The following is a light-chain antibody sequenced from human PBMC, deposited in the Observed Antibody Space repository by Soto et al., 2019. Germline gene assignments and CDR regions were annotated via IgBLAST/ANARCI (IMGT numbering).Light chain of an antibody. Sequence: EIVLTQSPATLSLSPGERVTLSCGASQSVSNNYLAWYQQKPGLAPRLLISDASSRATGIPDRFSGSGSGTDVTLTISRLEPEGFAVYYCQQYGSSPWTFGQGTKVEIK. CDR1: QSVSNNY. CDR3: QQYGSSPWT. J-gene: IGKJ1*01. CDR2: DAS. V-gene: IGKV3D-20*01.